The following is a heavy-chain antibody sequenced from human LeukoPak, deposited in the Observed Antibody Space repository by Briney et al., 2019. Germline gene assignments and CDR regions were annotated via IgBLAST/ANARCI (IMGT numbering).Heavy chain of an antibody. CDR2: IYYSGST. CDR1: GGSISSHY. D-gene: IGHD2-2*01. Sequence: PSETLSLTCTVSGGSISSHYWSWIRQPPGKGLEWIGYIYYSGSTNYNPSLKSRVTISVDTSKNQFSLKLSSVTAANTAVYYCAREGPFYCSSTRCSAFDIWGQRTMVTVSS. J-gene: IGHJ3*02. CDR3: AREGPFYCSSTRCSAFDI. V-gene: IGHV4-59*11.